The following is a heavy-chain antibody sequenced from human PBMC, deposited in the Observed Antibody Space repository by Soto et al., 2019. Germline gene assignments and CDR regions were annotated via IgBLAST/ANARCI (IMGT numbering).Heavy chain of an antibody. Sequence: ASVKVSCKASGYTFTSYDINWVRQATGQGLEWMGWMNPNSGNTGYAQKFQGRVTMTRNTSVSTAYMELSSLRSEDTAVYYCVRGSFLVAADYWGQGTLVTVSS. CDR2: MNPNSGNT. CDR1: GYTFTSYD. J-gene: IGHJ4*02. CDR3: VRGSFLVAADY. V-gene: IGHV1-8*01. D-gene: IGHD3-3*02.